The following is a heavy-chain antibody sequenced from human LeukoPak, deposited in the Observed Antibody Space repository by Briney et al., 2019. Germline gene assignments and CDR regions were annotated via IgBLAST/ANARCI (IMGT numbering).Heavy chain of an antibody. CDR2: INHSGST. CDR1: GGSFSGYY. D-gene: IGHD3-10*01. CDR3: ARGRKYYYGSGSYYPY. J-gene: IGHJ4*02. Sequence: SETLSLTCAVYGGSFSGYYWSWIRQPPGKGLEWIGEINHSGSTNYNPSLKSRVTISVDTSKNQFSLKLSSVTAADTAVYYCARGRKYYYGSGSYYPYWGQGTLVTVSS. V-gene: IGHV4-34*01.